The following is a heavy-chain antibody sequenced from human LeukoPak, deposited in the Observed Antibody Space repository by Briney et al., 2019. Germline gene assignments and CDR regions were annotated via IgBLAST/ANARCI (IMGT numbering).Heavy chain of an antibody. Sequence: SETLSLTCTDSGGSLSNSHWSWIRQPAGKGLEWIGQIHTSGSTNYNPPLKSRVTMSIDTPENQLSLTIRSVTAADTAVYYCARRDISSGWSFDYWGQGTLVTVSS. CDR3: ARRDISSGWSFDY. D-gene: IGHD6-19*01. CDR2: IHTSGST. CDR1: GGSLSNSH. J-gene: IGHJ4*02. V-gene: IGHV4-4*07.